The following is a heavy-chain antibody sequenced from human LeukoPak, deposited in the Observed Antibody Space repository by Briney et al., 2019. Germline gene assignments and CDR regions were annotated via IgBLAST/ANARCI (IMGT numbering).Heavy chain of an antibody. CDR2: TYYTSKWYN. J-gene: IGHJ5*01. D-gene: IGHD3-10*02. Sequence: SQTLSLTCGISGDSVSSKSGGWNWIRQSPSRGLEWLGRTYYTSKWYNEYAVSMKSRITINSDTSKNQLSLHLDSVTPEDTAVYYCAREQLWSGPNRFDSWGQETLVTVSS. CDR1: GDSVSSKSGG. V-gene: IGHV6-1*01. CDR3: AREQLWSGPNRFDS.